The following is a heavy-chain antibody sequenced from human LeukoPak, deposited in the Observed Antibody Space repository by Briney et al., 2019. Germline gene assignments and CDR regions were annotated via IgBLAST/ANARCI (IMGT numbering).Heavy chain of an antibody. CDR2: IIPIFGTA. CDR1: GYTFTGYY. Sequence: SVKVSCKASGYTFTGYYIHWVRQAPGQGLEWMGGIIPIFGTANYAQKFQGRVTITADESTSTAYMELSSLRSEDTAVYYCARDGRELEDTAMVPYWFDPWGQGTLVTVSS. V-gene: IGHV1-69*13. CDR3: ARDGRELEDTAMVPYWFDP. D-gene: IGHD5-18*01. J-gene: IGHJ5*02.